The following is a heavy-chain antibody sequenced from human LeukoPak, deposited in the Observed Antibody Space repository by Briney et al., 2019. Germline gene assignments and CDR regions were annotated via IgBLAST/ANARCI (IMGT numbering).Heavy chain of an antibody. Sequence: GGSLRLSCAASGFTFSSYNMTWVRQAPGKGREWVAYIRSTSSQLHYADSVRGRFTISRDNAKNSLYLQMSSLRDEDTAVYFCAREGNYHDSYFDYWGQGTLVTVSS. CDR2: IRSTSSQL. CDR1: GFTFSSYN. J-gene: IGHJ4*02. CDR3: AREGNYHDSYFDY. D-gene: IGHD3-22*01. V-gene: IGHV3-21*05.